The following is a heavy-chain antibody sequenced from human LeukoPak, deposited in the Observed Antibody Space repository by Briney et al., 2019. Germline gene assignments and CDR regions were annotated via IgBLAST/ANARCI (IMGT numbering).Heavy chain of an antibody. V-gene: IGHV4-59*01. CDR1: GGSISSYY. D-gene: IGHD2-2*01. Sequence: SETLSLTCTVSGGSISSYYWSWIRQPPGKGLEWIGYIYYSVSTNYNPSLKSRVTISVDTSKNQFYLKMSSVTAADTAVYYCARGGGLGYCSSTSCYATRFDPWGQGTLVTVSS. CDR2: IYYSVST. J-gene: IGHJ5*02. CDR3: ARGGGLGYCSSTSCYATRFDP.